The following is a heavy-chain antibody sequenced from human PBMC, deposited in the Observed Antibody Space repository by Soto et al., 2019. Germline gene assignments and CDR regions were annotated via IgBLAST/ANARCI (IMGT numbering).Heavy chain of an antibody. Sequence: QGQLVESGGDVVQPGRSLRLSCTASGFTFSDYAMDWVRQAPGKGLEWVAVIWYDGSNKKYADSVKGRFTISRDNSKNTTYLQMNSLRAEDTAVYYFARAIQLVRTYGFDPWGQGTQVTGSS. CDR2: IWYDGSNK. D-gene: IGHD6-6*01. CDR1: GFTFSDYA. V-gene: IGHV3-33*01. J-gene: IGHJ5*02. CDR3: ARAIQLVRTYGFDP.